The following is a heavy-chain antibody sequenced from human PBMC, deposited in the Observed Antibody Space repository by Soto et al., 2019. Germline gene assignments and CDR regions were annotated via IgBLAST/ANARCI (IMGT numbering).Heavy chain of an antibody. Sequence: EVQLLESGGGLVQPGGSLRLSCAASGFTYSDYALSWVRQAPGKGLEWVSSISGGGGDTSYADSVRGRFTISRDNSKNTLYLQMNSLRAEDPAVYCCAKRLGGWSLDYWGQGTLVTVSS. CDR2: ISGGGGDT. V-gene: IGHV3-23*01. D-gene: IGHD2-15*01. CDR1: GFTYSDYA. CDR3: AKRLGGWSLDY. J-gene: IGHJ4*02.